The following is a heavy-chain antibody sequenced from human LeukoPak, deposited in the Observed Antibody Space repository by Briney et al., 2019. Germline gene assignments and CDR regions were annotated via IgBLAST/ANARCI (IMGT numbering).Heavy chain of an antibody. J-gene: IGHJ4*02. Sequence: GESLKISCTGSGYXFSSYWIPWVRQMPGRGLEWMGAIYPGDSRTTYSQSFQGQVTVSVDKSIKTAYLKWNSLTASDTAIYYCARHLSSISSCPNYWGQGTLVTVSS. CDR3: ARHLSSISSCPNY. D-gene: IGHD2-2*01. V-gene: IGHV5-51*01. CDR2: IYPGDSRT. CDR1: GYXFSSYW.